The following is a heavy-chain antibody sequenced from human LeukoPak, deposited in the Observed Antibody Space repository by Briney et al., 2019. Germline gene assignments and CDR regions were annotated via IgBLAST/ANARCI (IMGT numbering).Heavy chain of an antibody. CDR1: GYTFTGYD. CDR2: MNPNSGNT. D-gene: IGHD3-22*01. Sequence: ASVKVSCKASGYTFTGYDINWVRQATGQGLEWMGWMNPNSGNTGYAQKFQGRVTMTRNTSISTAYMELSSLRSEDTAVYYCASLDYYDSSGFDAFDIWGQGTMVTVSS. CDR3: ASLDYYDSSGFDAFDI. V-gene: IGHV1-8*01. J-gene: IGHJ3*02.